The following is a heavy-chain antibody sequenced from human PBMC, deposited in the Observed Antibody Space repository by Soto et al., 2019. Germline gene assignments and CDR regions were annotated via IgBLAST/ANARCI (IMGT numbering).Heavy chain of an antibody. V-gene: IGHV4-30-4*01. CDR2: IYKSATT. D-gene: IGHD7-27*01. J-gene: IGHJ5*01. CDR3: ARGRYCLTGRCFPNWFDS. Sequence: LSLTCSVSGDSISNLDYFWAWIRQPPGQALEYIGYIYKSATTYYNPSFESRVATSVDTSKSQFSLNVTSVTAADTAVYFCARGRYCLTGRCFPNWFDSWGQGALVTVSS. CDR1: GDSISNLDYF.